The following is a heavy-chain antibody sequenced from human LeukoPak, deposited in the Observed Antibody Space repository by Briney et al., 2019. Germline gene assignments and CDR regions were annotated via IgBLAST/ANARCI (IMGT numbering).Heavy chain of an antibody. V-gene: IGHV1-69*05. CDR3: AREVAAAGEYYFDY. Sequence: GASVKVSCKASGGTFSSYAISWVRQAPGQGLEWMGGIIPIFGTANYAQKFQGRVTITTDGSTSTAYMELSSLRSEDTAVYYCAREVAAAGEYYFDYWGQGTLVTVSS. CDR2: IIPIFGTA. CDR1: GGTFSSYA. J-gene: IGHJ4*02. D-gene: IGHD6-13*01.